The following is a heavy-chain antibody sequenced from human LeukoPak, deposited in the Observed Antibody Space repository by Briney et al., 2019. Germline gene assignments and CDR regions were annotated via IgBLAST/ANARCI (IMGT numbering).Heavy chain of an antibody. CDR2: ISGSGGST. D-gene: IGHD2-21*01. J-gene: IGHJ6*03. V-gene: IGHV3-23*01. Sequence: PGGSLRLSCAASGFTFSSYAMSWVRQAPGKGLEWVSAISGSGGSTYYADSVKGRFTISRDNSKNTLYLQMNSLRAEDTAVYYCAKAQGRGGDCYSLDYYYYMDVWGKGTTVTVPS. CDR3: AKAQGRGGDCYSLDYYYYMDV. CDR1: GFTFSSYA.